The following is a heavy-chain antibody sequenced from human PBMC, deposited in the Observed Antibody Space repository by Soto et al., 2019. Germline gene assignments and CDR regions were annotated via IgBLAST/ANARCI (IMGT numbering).Heavy chain of an antibody. V-gene: IGHV3-30*18. D-gene: IGHD5-18*01. CDR2: ISSDGSNK. Sequence: QVQLVESGGGVVQPGRSLRLSCAASGFTFSNYGMHWVRQAPGKGLEWVALISSDGSNKYYAASVKGRFTISRDNSKNTLYLQMNSLRAEDTAVYYCAKDGYTYASADFWGQGTLVTVSS. J-gene: IGHJ4*02. CDR3: AKDGYTYASADF. CDR1: GFTFSNYG.